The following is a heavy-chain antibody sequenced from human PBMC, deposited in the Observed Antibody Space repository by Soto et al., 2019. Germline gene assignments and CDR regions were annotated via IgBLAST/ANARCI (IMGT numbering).Heavy chain of an antibody. CDR3: ARTPRRITMVRGKNGWFDP. D-gene: IGHD3-10*01. CDR2: IYYSGST. J-gene: IGHJ5*02. V-gene: IGHV4-39*01. CDR1: GGSISSSSYY. Sequence: GPMGASETLSLTCTVSGGSISSSSYYWGWIRQPPGKGLEWIGSIYYSGSTYYNPSLKSRVTISVDTSKNQFSLKLSSVTAADTAVYYCARTPRRITMVRGKNGWFDPWGQGTLVTVSS.